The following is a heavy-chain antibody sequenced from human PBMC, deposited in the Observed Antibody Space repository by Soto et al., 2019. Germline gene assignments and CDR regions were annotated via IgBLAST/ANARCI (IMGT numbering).Heavy chain of an antibody. D-gene: IGHD2-2*01. CDR3: AVVPAANARGSVVYYYYGMDV. CDR1: GGSISSSNW. CDR2: IYHSGST. Sequence: SETLSLTCAVSGGSISSSNWWSWVRQPPGKGLEWIGEIYHSGSTNYNPSLKSRVTISVDKSKNQFSLKLSSVTAADTAVYYCAVVPAANARGSVVYYYYGMDVWGQGTTV. J-gene: IGHJ6*02. V-gene: IGHV4-4*02.